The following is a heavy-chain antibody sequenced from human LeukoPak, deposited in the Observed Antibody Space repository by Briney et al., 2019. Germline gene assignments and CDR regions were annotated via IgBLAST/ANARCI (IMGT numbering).Heavy chain of an antibody. D-gene: IGHD3-16*01. V-gene: IGHV1-18*01. CDR1: GYTFTSYG. CDR3: ARDTKRSRARWENLGIDP. CDR2: ISAYNGNT. J-gene: IGHJ5*02. Sequence: ASVKVSCKASGYTFTSYGISWVRQAPGQGIEWMGWISAYNGNTNYAQKLQGRVTMTTDTSTSTVYMELRSLRSDDTAVYYCARDTKRSRARWENLGIDPWGQGTLVTVSS.